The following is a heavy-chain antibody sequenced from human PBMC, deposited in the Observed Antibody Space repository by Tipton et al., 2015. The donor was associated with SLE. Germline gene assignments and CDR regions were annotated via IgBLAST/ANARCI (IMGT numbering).Heavy chain of an antibody. CDR1: GGSTSSYY. CDR3: ARVPDMAYDILTGYYGNWFDP. D-gene: IGHD3-9*01. Sequence: TLSLTCTVSGGSTSSYYWSWLRQPPGKGLEWIGYIYHSGSTNYNPFLKSRVTISVDTSKNQFSLKVSSVTAADTAVYYCARVPDMAYDILTGYYGNWFDPWGQGTLVTVSS. CDR2: IYHSGST. J-gene: IGHJ5*02. V-gene: IGHV4-59*12.